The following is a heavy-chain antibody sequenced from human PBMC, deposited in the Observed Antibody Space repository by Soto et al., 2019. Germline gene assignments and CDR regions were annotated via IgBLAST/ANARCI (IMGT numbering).Heavy chain of an antibody. Sequence: PSETLSLTCTVSGGSISSGGYYWSWIRQHPGKGLEWIGYIYYSGSTYYNPSLKSRVTISVDTSKNQFSLKLSSVTAADTAVYYCARDSGFVTADGMDVWGQGTTVTVSS. J-gene: IGHJ6*02. CDR1: GGSISSGGYY. CDR2: IYYSGST. CDR3: ARDSGFVTADGMDV. V-gene: IGHV4-31*03. D-gene: IGHD2-21*02.